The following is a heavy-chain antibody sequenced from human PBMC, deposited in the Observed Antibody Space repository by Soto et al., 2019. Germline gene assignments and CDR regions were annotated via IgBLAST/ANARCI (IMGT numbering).Heavy chain of an antibody. Sequence: QVQLVQSGAEVKKPGSSVKVSCKASGGTFSSYAISWVRQAPGQGLEWMGGIIPIFGTANYAQKFQGRVTITADESTSTAYMELISLRSEDTAVYYCARGPPALYSYGDTYYFDYWGQGTLVTVSS. D-gene: IGHD5-18*01. CDR2: IIPIFGTA. CDR1: GGTFSSYA. V-gene: IGHV1-69*01. CDR3: ARGPPALYSYGDTYYFDY. J-gene: IGHJ4*02.